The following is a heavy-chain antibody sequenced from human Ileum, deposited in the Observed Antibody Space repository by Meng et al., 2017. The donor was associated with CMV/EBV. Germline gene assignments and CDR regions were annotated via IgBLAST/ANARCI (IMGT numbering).Heavy chain of an antibody. D-gene: IGHD3-16*01. J-gene: IGHJ3*01. CDR3: AKPGRADRGGFDL. CDR1: GFTFNIYV. Sequence: CAASGFTFNIYVMTWVRQPPGQGLEWVSAISVGGDNTYYADSVKGRFSVSRDNSKNTLYLQINGLSAEDTALYYCAKPGRADRGGFDLWGQGTMVTVSS. V-gene: IGHV3-23*01. CDR2: ISVGGDNT.